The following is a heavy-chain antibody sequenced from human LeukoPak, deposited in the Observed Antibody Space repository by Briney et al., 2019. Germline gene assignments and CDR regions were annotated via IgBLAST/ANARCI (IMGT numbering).Heavy chain of an antibody. CDR3: ARDTNYYDSSGYYAGSDFDY. J-gene: IGHJ4*02. D-gene: IGHD3-22*01. V-gene: IGHV3-21*01. Sequence: GGSLRLSCAASGFAFNTYSLNWVRQAPGKGLEWVASISGSSSYTYYSDLVKGRFTISRDDARNSLYLQMNSLRAEDTAVYYCARDTNYYDSSGYYAGSDFDYWGQGTLVTVSS. CDR1: GFAFNTYS. CDR2: ISGSSSYT.